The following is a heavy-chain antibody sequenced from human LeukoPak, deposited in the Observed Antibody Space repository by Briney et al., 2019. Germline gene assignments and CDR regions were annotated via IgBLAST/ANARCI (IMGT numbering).Heavy chain of an antibody. CDR1: GGSISSYQ. CDR2: MSYSGNT. V-gene: IGHV4-59*01. CDR3: AREIHSSSWYSYYYYYYMDV. Sequence: SETLSLTCTVSGGSISSYQWSWIRQPPGKGLEWIGSMSYSGNTNYNPSLKSRVTISVDTSKNQFSLKLSSVTAADTAVYYCAREIHSSSWYSYYYYYYMDVWGKGTTVTVSS. D-gene: IGHD6-13*01. J-gene: IGHJ6*03.